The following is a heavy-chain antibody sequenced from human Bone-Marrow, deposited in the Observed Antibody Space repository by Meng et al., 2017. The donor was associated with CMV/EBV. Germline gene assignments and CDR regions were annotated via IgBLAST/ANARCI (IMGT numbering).Heavy chain of an antibody. D-gene: IGHD4-17*01. CDR1: GYTFIHYY. J-gene: IGHJ6*02. Sequence: ASVKVSCKASGYTFIHYYIHWVRQAPGQGLEWMGVINPNIGVTYYSQKFQGRVTMTRDTSTATVYMDLSSLRSEDTAVYYCARGNYGDYIGTFYYNMDVWGQGTRVTVSS. CDR2: INPNIGVT. CDR3: ARGNYGDYIGTFYYNMDV. V-gene: IGHV1-46*01.